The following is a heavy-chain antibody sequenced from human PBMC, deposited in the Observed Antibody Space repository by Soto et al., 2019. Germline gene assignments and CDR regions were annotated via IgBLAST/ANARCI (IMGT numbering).Heavy chain of an antibody. CDR2: IYYSGTTT. V-gene: IGHV4-59*08. J-gene: IGHJ4*02. CDR1: GGSISSYY. Sequence: SETLSLTCTVSGGSISSYYWSWIRQPPGKGLEWIGYIYYSGTTTNYNPSLKSRVTLSVDTSKNQFSLKLSSVTAADTAVYYCARLGGSFAVPHFDYWGQGTLVTVSS. CDR3: ARLGGSFAVPHFDY. D-gene: IGHD1-26*01.